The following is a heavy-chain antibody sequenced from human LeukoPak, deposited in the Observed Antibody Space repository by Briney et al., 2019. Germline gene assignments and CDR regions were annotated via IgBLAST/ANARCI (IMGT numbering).Heavy chain of an antibody. CDR3: AGNFIAATGT. Sequence: SETLSLTCAVYGGSFSGYYWSWIRQLPGKGLEWIGEINHSGSTNYNPSLKSRVTISVDTSKNQFSLKLSSVTAADTAVYYCAGNFIAATGTWGRGTLVTVSS. CDR2: INHSGST. CDR1: GGSFSGYY. V-gene: IGHV4-34*01. D-gene: IGHD6-13*01. J-gene: IGHJ4*02.